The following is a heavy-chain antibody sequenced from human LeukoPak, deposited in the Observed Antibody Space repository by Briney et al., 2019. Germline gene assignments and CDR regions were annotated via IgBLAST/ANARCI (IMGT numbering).Heavy chain of an antibody. CDR3: ARLGGYYDPPDY. J-gene: IGHJ4*02. CDR2: IHFSGST. CDR1: GGSISSGGNY. V-gene: IGHV4-39*01. Sequence: SETLSLTCTVSGGSISSGGNYWCWIRQPPGKGLDWIGTIHFSGSTYYNPSLQSRVTISVDTSKNQFSLRLSSVTAADTALYYCARLGGYYDPPDYWGLGTLVTVSS. D-gene: IGHD3-22*01.